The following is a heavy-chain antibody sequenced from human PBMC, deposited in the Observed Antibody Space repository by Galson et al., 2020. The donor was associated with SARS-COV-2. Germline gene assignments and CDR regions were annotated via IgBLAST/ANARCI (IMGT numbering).Heavy chain of an antibody. CDR2: IYYSGST. Sequence: SETLSLTCSVSGGSIIIDSYYWGWIRQPPGKGLEWIGNIYYSGSTYYNPSLKSRVTISVDTSKNQFSLNLSSVTAADTAVYYCARLRWGYCSVADCYNYAFDIWGQGTMITVSS. V-gene: IGHV4-39*01. CDR3: ARLRWGYCSVADCYNYAFDI. D-gene: IGHD2-15*01. CDR1: GGSIIIDSYY. J-gene: IGHJ3*02.